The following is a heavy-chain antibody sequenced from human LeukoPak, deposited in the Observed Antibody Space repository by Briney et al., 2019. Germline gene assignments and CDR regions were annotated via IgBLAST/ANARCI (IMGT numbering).Heavy chain of an antibody. CDR2: INPSGGST. V-gene: IGHV1-46*01. D-gene: IGHD5-18*01. J-gene: IGHJ4*02. Sequence: GASVKVSCKASGYTFTSYYMHWVRQAPGQGLEWMGIINPSGGSTSYAQKFQGRVTMTRDTSISTAYMELSRLRSDDTAVYYCARELRIQLWRAAAGHRGQGTLVTVSS. CDR1: GYTFTSYY. CDR3: ARELRIQLWRAAAGH.